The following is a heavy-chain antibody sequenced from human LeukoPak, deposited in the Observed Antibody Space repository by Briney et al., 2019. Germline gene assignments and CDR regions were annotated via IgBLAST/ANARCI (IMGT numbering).Heavy chain of an antibody. CDR3: AGGKYCTNGVCYSGYYGMDV. Sequence: PSETLSLTCAVYGGSFSGYYWSWIRQPPGKGLEWIGEINHSGSTNYNPSLKSRVTISVDTSKNQFSLKLSSVTAADTAVYYCAGGKYCTNGVCYSGYYGMDVWGQGTTVTVSS. D-gene: IGHD2-8*01. V-gene: IGHV4-34*01. J-gene: IGHJ6*02. CDR1: GGSFSGYY. CDR2: INHSGST.